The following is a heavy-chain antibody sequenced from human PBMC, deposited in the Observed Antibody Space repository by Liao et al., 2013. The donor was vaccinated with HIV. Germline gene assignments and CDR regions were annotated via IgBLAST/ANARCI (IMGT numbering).Heavy chain of an antibody. D-gene: IGHD3-16*01. Sequence: QVQLQESGPGLVKPSETLFLTCNVSGASMNSYYWHWIRQPPGKGLEWIGYIYHSDATDYNPSLKGRVTMSLDTSKKQFSLRLTSVTAADTAVYFCARGRAVHTKYVPFDYWGQGTLVAVSS. CDR2: IYHSDAT. CDR3: ARGRAVHTKYVPFDY. V-gene: IGHV4-59*01. CDR1: GASMNSYY. J-gene: IGHJ4*02.